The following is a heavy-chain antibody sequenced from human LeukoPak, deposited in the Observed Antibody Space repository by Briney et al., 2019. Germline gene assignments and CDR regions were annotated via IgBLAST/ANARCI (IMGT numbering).Heavy chain of an antibody. D-gene: IGHD6-25*01. CDR2: VYYGRSP. J-gene: IGHJ4*02. V-gene: IGHV4-39*02. CDR3: ARSSGTGTFSY. CDR1: GDSISRSTYY. Sequence: SETLSLTCTVSGDSISRSTYYWAWIRQPPGKGLEWIGSVYYGRSPYYNPSLESRATISVDTSKNHFSLKMSSVTAADTAVYYCARSSGTGTFSYWGQGTLVTVSS.